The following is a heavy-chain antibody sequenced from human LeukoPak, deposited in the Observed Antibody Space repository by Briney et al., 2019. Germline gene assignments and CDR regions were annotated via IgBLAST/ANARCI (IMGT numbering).Heavy chain of an antibody. Sequence: GGSLRLSCAASGFTFSSYGMHWVRQAPGKGLEWVAVISYDGSNKYYADSVKGRFTISRDNAKNSLYLQMNSLRAEDTAVYYCARGRGYYFGYWGQGTLVTVSS. CDR3: ARGRGYYFGY. V-gene: IGHV3-30*03. CDR2: ISYDGSNK. CDR1: GFTFSSYG. D-gene: IGHD5-12*01. J-gene: IGHJ4*02.